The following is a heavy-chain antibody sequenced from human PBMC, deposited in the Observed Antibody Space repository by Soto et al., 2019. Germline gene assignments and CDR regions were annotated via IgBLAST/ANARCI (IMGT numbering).Heavy chain of an antibody. CDR2: ISGSGGST. J-gene: IGHJ4*02. CDR3: ARICSSTSCFDY. Sequence: GGSLRLSCAASGFTFSSYAMSWVRQAPGKGLEWVSAISGSGGSTYYADSVKGRFTISRDNSKNTLYLQMNSLRAEDTAVYYCARICSSTSCFDYWGQGTLVTVSS. D-gene: IGHD2-2*01. V-gene: IGHV3-23*01. CDR1: GFTFSSYA.